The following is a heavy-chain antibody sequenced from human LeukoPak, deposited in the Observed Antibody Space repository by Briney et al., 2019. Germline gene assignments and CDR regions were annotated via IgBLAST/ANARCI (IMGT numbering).Heavy chain of an antibody. CDR1: GDSMSSGTYY. J-gene: IGHJ1*01. V-gene: IGHV4-39*01. Sequence: PAETLSLTCSVSGDSMSSGTYYGGGIRQPPAKGLEWIGSIDNDGSTYYSPSLKSRVTISVDTSKSRFTLSLSSVTAADTAFYYCPKGHRGVSTAPINLWGQGTLVTVSS. CDR2: IDNDGST. D-gene: IGHD5-24*01. CDR3: PKGHRGVSTAPINL.